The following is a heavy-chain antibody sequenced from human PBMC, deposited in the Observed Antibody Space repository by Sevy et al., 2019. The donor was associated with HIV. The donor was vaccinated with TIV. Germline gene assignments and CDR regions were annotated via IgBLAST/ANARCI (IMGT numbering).Heavy chain of an antibody. CDR3: ARYEEDTTLVNAFDI. J-gene: IGHJ3*02. Sequence: GGSLRLSCAASGFTFSSYIINWVRQAPGKGLEWVSSISNTGIYIYYADSVKGQFTISRDNAKNSLYLQMNSLRAEDTAVYYCARYEEDTTLVNAFDIWGQGTMVTVSS. CDR1: GFTFSSYI. D-gene: IGHD5-18*01. V-gene: IGHV3-21*01. CDR2: ISNTGIYI.